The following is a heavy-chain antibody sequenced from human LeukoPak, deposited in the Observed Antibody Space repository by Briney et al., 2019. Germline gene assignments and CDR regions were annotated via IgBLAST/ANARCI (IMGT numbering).Heavy chain of an antibody. D-gene: IGHD6-6*01. Sequence: GASVKVSCKASGFTLTSSAMQWVRQARGQRLEWIGWIVVGSGNTNYAQKFQERVTITRDMSTSTAYMELSSLRSEDTAVYYCAALNRSSRDYWGQGTLVTVSS. J-gene: IGHJ4*02. CDR2: IVVGSGNT. V-gene: IGHV1-58*02. CDR3: AALNRSSRDY. CDR1: GFTLTSSA.